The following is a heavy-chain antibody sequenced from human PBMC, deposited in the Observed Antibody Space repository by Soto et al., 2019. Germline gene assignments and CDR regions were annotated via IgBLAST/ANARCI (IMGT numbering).Heavy chain of an antibody. Sequence: EVQLVESGGGLVQPGRSLRLSCAASGFTFDDYAMHWVRQAPGKGLEWVSGISWNSGSRGYADSVKGGFTISRDNAKNSLYLQMNSLRAEDTALYYFAKDGSGRYYRQYYYYMDVCGKGTTVTVSS. CDR2: ISWNSGSR. CDR1: GFTFDDYA. CDR3: AKDGSGRYYRQYYYYMDV. J-gene: IGHJ6*03. V-gene: IGHV3-9*01. D-gene: IGHD3-10*01.